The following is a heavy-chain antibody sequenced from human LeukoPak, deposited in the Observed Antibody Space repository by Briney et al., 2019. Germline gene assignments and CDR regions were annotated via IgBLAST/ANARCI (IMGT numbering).Heavy chain of an antibody. Sequence: SETLSLTCTVSGGSISSSSSYWGWIRQPPGKGLEWIGSVRYSGKTYYNPSLKSRVTMSLDTSKNQFSLRLTSVTAADTAVYSCARHYYDSSGLANYFDYWAQGTLVTVSS. D-gene: IGHD3-22*01. V-gene: IGHV4-39*01. CDR2: VRYSGKT. CDR3: ARHYYDSSGLANYFDY. J-gene: IGHJ4*02. CDR1: GGSISSSSSY.